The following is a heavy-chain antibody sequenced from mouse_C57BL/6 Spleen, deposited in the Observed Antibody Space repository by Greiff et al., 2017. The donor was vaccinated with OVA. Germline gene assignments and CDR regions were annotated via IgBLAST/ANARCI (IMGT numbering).Heavy chain of an antibody. Sequence: EVKLMESGGGLVKPGGSLKLSCAASGFTFSSYAMSWVRQTPEKRLEWVATISDGGSYTYYPDNVKGRFTISRVNAKNNLYLQMSHLKSEDTAMYYCARDRGLYSNYVAYWGQGTLVTVSA. CDR3: ARDRGLYSNYVAY. J-gene: IGHJ3*01. CDR1: GFTFSSYA. V-gene: IGHV5-4*01. CDR2: ISDGGSYT. D-gene: IGHD2-5*01.